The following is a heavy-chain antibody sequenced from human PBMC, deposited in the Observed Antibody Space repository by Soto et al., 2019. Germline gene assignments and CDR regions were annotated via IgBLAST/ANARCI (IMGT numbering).Heavy chain of an antibody. Sequence: QVQLQESGPGLVKPSQTLSLTCTVSGGSISSGDYYWSWIRQPPGKGLEWIGYILYSGTTNYNPSLESRLTISVDTSTNQFSLKLTAVTAADTAVYYCARKGALDYWGRGTLVTVSS. CDR2: ILYSGTT. CDR1: GGSISSGDYY. J-gene: IGHJ4*02. CDR3: ARKGALDY. V-gene: IGHV4-30-4*01.